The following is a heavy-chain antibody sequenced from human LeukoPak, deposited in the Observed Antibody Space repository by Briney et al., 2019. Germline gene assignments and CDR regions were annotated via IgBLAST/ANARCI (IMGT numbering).Heavy chain of an antibody. D-gene: IGHD3-10*01. CDR2: IYSGGST. CDR1: GFTFSSYA. Sequence: TGGSLRLSCAASGFTFSSYAMSWVRQAPGKGLEWVSVIYSGGSTYYADSVKGRFTISRDNSKNTLYLQMNSLRAEDTAVYYCARDLGVNDFDLWGRGTLVTVSS. CDR3: ARDLGVNDFDL. V-gene: IGHV3-53*01. J-gene: IGHJ2*01.